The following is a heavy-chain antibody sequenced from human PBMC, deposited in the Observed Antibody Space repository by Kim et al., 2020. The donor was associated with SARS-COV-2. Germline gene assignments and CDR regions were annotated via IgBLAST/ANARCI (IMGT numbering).Heavy chain of an antibody. J-gene: IGHJ4*02. Sequence: SETLSLTCAVYGGSFSGYYWSWIRQPPGKGLEWIGEINHSGSTNYNPSLKSRVTISVDTSKNQFSLKLSSVTAADTAVYYCARSIAAAGTSLSHFDYWGQGTLVTVSS. V-gene: IGHV4-34*01. CDR3: ARSIAAAGTSLSHFDY. CDR1: GGSFSGYY. D-gene: IGHD6-13*01. CDR2: INHSGST.